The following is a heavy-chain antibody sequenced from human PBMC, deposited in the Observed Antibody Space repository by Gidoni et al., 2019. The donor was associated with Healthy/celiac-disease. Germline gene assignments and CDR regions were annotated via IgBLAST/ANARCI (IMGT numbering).Heavy chain of an antibody. V-gene: IGHV3-23*01. CDR2: SRGSGGST. J-gene: IGHJ4*01. CDR1: GFTSSSYA. Sequence: EVQLLESGGGLVQPGGSLGLPFAASGFTSSSYAMGWVRQAPGKGLEWVSSSRGSGGSTYYADSVKGRFTISRDNSKNTLYLQMNRLRAEDTAVYYCANVARDSSGYYYGEIDYWGKGTLVTVSS. D-gene: IGHD3-22*01. CDR3: ANVARDSSGYYYGEIDY.